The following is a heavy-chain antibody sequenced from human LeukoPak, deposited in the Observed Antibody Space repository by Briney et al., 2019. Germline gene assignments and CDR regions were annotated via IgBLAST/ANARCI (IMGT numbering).Heavy chain of an antibody. J-gene: IGHJ3*02. CDR2: INPNSGGT. Sequence: WASVKVSCKASGYTFTGYYIHWVRQAPGQGLEWMGWINPNSGGTNYEQKFQGRVTMTRDTSISTAYMELSRLRSDDTAVYFCASSRKYYHDSSGPDAFDIWGQGTMVTVSS. V-gene: IGHV1-2*02. CDR1: GYTFTGYY. D-gene: IGHD3-22*01. CDR3: ASSRKYYHDSSGPDAFDI.